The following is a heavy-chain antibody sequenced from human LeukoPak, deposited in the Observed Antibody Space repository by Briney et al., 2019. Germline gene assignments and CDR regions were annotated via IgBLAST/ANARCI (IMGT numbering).Heavy chain of an antibody. CDR1: GGTFSSYA. CDR2: IIPIFGTA. CDR3: ARVGDGYPGGAFDI. J-gene: IGHJ3*02. D-gene: IGHD5-24*01. Sequence: SVKVSCKASGGTFSSYAISWVRQAPGQGLEWMGGIIPIFGTANYAQKFQGRVTITADESTSTAYMELSSLRSEDTAVYYCARVGDGYPGGAFDIWRQGTMVTVSS. V-gene: IGHV1-69*01.